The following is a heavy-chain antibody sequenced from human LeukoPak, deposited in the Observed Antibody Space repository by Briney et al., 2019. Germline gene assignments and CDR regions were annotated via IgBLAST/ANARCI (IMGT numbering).Heavy chain of an antibody. CDR1: GFTFSTYS. V-gene: IGHV3-48*01. Sequence: QPGGSLRLSRAASGFTFSTYSMSWVRQAPGKGLEWVSYISSISSIIYYADSVKGRFTISRDNARNSLYLQMNSLRAEDTAVYYCTRSRPGTEAGQPNFDYWGQGTLVTVSS. D-gene: IGHD6-13*01. CDR2: ISSISSII. CDR3: TRSRPGTEAGQPNFDY. J-gene: IGHJ4*02.